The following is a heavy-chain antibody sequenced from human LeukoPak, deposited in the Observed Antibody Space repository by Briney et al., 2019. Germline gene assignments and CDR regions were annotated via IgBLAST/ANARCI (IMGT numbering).Heavy chain of an antibody. V-gene: IGHV3-15*01. CDR3: TMDPSMAEKVLYDY. CDR1: GFTFSNAW. D-gene: IGHD2/OR15-2a*01. J-gene: IGHJ4*02. Sequence: PGGSLRLSCAASGFTFSNAWMSWVRQAPGKGLEWVGRIKSKTDGGTTDYAAPVKGRFTISRDDSKNTLYLQMNSLKTEDTAVYYCTMDPSMAEKVLYDYWGQGTLVTVSS. CDR2: IKSKTDGGTT.